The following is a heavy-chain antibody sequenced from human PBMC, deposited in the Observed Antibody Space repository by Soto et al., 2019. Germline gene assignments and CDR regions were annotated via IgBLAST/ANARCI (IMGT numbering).Heavy chain of an antibody. CDR2: ISGSGGST. J-gene: IGHJ4*02. Sequence: EVQLLESGGGWVQPGGSRRLPCAASGFTFSSYAMRGVGQAPVKGLEWVSAISGSGGSTYYADSVKGRFTISRDNSKNTLYLQMNSLRAEDTAVYYCARRGSGSYYDYWGQGTLVTVSS. V-gene: IGHV3-23*01. CDR3: ARRGSGSYYDY. CDR1: GFTFSSYA. D-gene: IGHD1-26*01.